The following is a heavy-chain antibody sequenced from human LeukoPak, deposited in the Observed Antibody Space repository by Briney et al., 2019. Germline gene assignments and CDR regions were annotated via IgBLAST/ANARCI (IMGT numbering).Heavy chain of an antibody. CDR1: GFTFSSYA. CDR2: ISGSGGST. Sequence: QAGGSLRLSCAASGFTFSSYAMSWVRQAPGKGLEWVSAISGSGGSTYYADSVKGRFTISRDNAKNSLYLQMNSLRAEDTAVYYCARDPSQYSSGWYGYYFDYWGQGTLVTVSS. D-gene: IGHD6-19*01. V-gene: IGHV3-23*01. CDR3: ARDPSQYSSGWYGYYFDY. J-gene: IGHJ4*02.